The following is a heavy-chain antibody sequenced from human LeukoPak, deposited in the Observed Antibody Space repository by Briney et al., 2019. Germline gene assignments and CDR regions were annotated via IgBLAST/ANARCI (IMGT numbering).Heavy chain of an antibody. Sequence: GESLKISCKASGYSFSNYYIGWVRQMPGKGLEWMGIIYPGASETRYSPSFQGQVTISADKSISTAYLQWSSLKASDTAMYYCARRAQKGGYYYDSSGYPFDYWGQGTLVSVSS. CDR2: IYPGASET. V-gene: IGHV5-51*01. CDR1: GYSFSNYY. J-gene: IGHJ4*02. D-gene: IGHD3-22*01. CDR3: ARRAQKGGYYYDSSGYPFDY.